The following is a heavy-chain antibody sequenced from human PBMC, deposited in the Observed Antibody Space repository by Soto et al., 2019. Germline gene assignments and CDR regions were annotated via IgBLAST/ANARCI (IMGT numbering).Heavy chain of an antibody. CDR2: IYYSGST. D-gene: IGHD3-3*01. J-gene: IGHJ6*02. CDR1: GCSISSGGYY. CDR3: ARASHYDFWSGYKGSNLAVYYYGMDV. V-gene: IGHV4-31*11. Sequence: PXETLSLTCAVAGCSISSGGYYWSWIRQHRGKGLEWIGCIYYSGSTYYNPSLKSRVTISVDTSKNQFSLKLSSVTAADTAVYYCARASHYDFWSGYKGSNLAVYYYGMDVSGQGSTVTVSS.